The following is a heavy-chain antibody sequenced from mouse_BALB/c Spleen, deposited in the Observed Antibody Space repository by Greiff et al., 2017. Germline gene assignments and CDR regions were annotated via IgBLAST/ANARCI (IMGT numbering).Heavy chain of an antibody. CDR2: ISSGGGST. D-gene: IGHD2-4*01. CDR3: ARPYDSYYAMDY. CDR1: GFAFSSYD. Sequence: EVHLVESGGGLVKPGGSLKLSCAASGFAFSSYDMSWVRQTPEKRLEWVAYISSGGGSTYYPDTVKGRFTISRDNAKNTLYLQMSSLRSEDTAMYYCARPYDSYYAMDYWGQGTSVTVSS. J-gene: IGHJ4*01. V-gene: IGHV5-12-1*01.